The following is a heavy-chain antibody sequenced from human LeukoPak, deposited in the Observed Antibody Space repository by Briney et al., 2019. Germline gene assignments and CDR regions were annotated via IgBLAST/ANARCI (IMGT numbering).Heavy chain of an antibody. Sequence: PSETLSLTCAVYGGTFSGYYWSWIRQPPGKRLEWVGESNDSGGTNYNPSLKSRVTISADKSKNQVSLKLTSVTAADTAVYYCARVREGFDPWGQGTLVTVSS. D-gene: IGHD3-3*01. V-gene: IGHV4-34*01. CDR3: ARVREGFDP. J-gene: IGHJ5*02. CDR2: SNDSGGT. CDR1: GGTFSGYY.